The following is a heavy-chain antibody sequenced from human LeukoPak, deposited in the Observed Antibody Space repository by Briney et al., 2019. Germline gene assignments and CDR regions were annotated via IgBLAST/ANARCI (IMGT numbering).Heavy chain of an antibody. CDR2: ISSPSTNI. J-gene: IGHJ4*02. V-gene: IGHV3-48*02. CDR1: GFVFTSYS. CDR3: ARASYWGSSGKGFDY. D-gene: IGHD7-27*01. Sequence: PGGSLRLSCAASGFVFTSYSMNWVRPAPGKGLEWVSYISSPSTNIYYVDSVKGRFTISRDNAKNSLYLQMNSLRDEDTAVYYCARASYWGSSGKGFDYWGQGTLVTVSS.